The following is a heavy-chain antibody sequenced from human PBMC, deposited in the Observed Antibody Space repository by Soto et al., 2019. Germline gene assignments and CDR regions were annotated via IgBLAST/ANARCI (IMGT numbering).Heavy chain of an antibody. CDR2: INHSGST. CDR1: GGSFSGYY. J-gene: IGHJ4*02. D-gene: IGHD3-10*01. Sequence: QVQLQQWGAGLLKPSETLSLTCAVYGGSFSGYYWSWIRQPPGKGLEWIGEINHSGSTNYNPSLKSRVTISVDTSKNQFSLKLSSVTAADTAVYYCAREGNEEGGSGNAHNRINYFDYWGQGTLVTVSS. CDR3: AREGNEEGGSGNAHNRINYFDY. V-gene: IGHV4-34*01.